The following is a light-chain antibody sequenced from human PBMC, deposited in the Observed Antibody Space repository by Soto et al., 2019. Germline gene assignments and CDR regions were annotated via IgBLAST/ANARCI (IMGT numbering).Light chain of an antibody. Sequence: DIQMTQSPSTLSASVGDRVTITCRASQSISSWLAWFQQKPGKAPKLLIYKASTLQSGVPSRFSGSGSGTEFTPAISSLQPDDFATYYCQQYNDNWTFGQGTKVDIK. V-gene: IGKV1-5*03. CDR1: QSISSW. CDR2: KAS. J-gene: IGKJ1*01. CDR3: QQYNDNWT.